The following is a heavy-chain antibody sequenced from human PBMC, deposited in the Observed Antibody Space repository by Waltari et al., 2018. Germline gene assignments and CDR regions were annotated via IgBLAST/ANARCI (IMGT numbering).Heavy chain of an antibody. Sequence: QVQLQESGPGLVKPSQTLSLPCNVSGGSISSSSYYWSWIRQPAGKGLEGIGRTETSGNSNYNPSLKSRVTISADTSNNQLALRLTSVTAADTAVYYCARGVSGTGANYYYRMDVWGQGTTVTVSS. J-gene: IGHJ6*02. D-gene: IGHD1-26*01. CDR2: TETSGNS. CDR3: ARGVSGTGANYYYRMDV. V-gene: IGHV4-61*02. CDR1: GGSISSSSYY.